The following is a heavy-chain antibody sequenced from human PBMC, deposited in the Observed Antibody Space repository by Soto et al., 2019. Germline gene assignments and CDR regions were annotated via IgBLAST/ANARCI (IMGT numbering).Heavy chain of an antibody. CDR1: GFTFSSYS. D-gene: IGHD5-18*01. V-gene: IGHV3-48*02. CDR3: ARYSYGLAFHFDY. CDR2: ISSSSSTI. Sequence: GGSLSLSCAASGFTFSSYSMNWVRQAPGKGLEWVSYISSSSSTIYYADSVKGRFTISRDNAKNSLYLQMNSLRDEDTAVYYCARYSYGLAFHFDYWGQGTLVTVSS. J-gene: IGHJ4*02.